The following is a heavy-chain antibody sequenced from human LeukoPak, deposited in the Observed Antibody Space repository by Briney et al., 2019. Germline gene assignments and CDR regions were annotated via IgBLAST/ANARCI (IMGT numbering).Heavy chain of an antibody. CDR3: ARAANSNAFDI. J-gene: IGHJ3*02. V-gene: IGHV3-21*01. Sequence: GGSLRLSCAASGFTFSSYSMNWVRQAPGKGLEWVSSISSSSSYIYYADSVKGRFTISRDDAKNSLYLQMNSLRAEDTAVYYCARAANSNAFDIWGQGTMVTVSS. CDR1: GFTFSSYS. D-gene: IGHD2/OR15-2a*01. CDR2: ISSSSSYI.